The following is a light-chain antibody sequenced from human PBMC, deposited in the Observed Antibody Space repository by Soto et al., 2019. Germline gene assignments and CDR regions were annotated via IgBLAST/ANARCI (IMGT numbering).Light chain of an antibody. Sequence: EIVLTQSPGTLSLSPGERATLSCRASQSVSSSYLAWYQQKPGQAPRLLIYGASNRATVIPARFSGSGSGTEFTLTISSLQSEDFAVYYCQQYNNWLPITFGQGTRLEIK. CDR3: QQYNNWLPIT. V-gene: IGKV3-15*01. CDR2: GAS. CDR1: QSVSSSY. J-gene: IGKJ5*01.